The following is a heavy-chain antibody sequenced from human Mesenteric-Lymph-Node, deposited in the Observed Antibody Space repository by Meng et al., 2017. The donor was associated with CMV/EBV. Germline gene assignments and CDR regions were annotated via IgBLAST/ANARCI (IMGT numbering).Heavy chain of an antibody. Sequence: GESLKISCAASRFTVSSNYMTWVRQAPGKGLEWVSLIYNTGSAYYADSVKGRFTISRDNSKNTLYLQLNSLSAEDTAVYYCTTDEKVLFVGPDAFDIWGQGTMVTVSS. J-gene: IGHJ3*02. D-gene: IGHD3-16*01. CDR3: TTDEKVLFVGPDAFDI. V-gene: IGHV3-53*01. CDR1: RFTVSSNY. CDR2: IYNTGSA.